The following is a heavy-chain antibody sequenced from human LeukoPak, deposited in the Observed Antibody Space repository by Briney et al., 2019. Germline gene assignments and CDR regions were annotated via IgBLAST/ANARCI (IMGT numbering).Heavy chain of an antibody. J-gene: IGHJ3*01. V-gene: IGHV3-7*01. CDR1: GFTFSSNW. D-gene: IGHD1-26*01. CDR2: IKGDGSEK. Sequence: GGSLRLSCAASGFTFSSNWMSWVRKAPGMGLEWVANIKGDGSEKYYVDSVKGRFTISGDNAKNSLYPQMNSLRAEDTAVYYCTRDRGTSGDWGQGTMVTVSS. CDR3: TRDRGTSGD.